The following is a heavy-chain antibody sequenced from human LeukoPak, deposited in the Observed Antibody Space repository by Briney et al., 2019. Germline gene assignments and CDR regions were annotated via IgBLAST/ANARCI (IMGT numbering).Heavy chain of an antibody. CDR1: GYTFTGYY. CDR2: INPNSGGT. J-gene: IGHJ6*03. V-gene: IGHV1-2*02. CDR3: ARAGCRSTSCYRWGGYYYYYMDV. D-gene: IGHD2-2*02. Sequence: ASVKVSCKASGYTFTGYYMHWVRQAPGQGLEWMGWINPNSGGTNYAQKFQGRVTMTRDTSISTAYMELSRLRSDDTAVYYCARAGCRSTSCYRWGGYYYYYMDVWGKGTTVTVSS.